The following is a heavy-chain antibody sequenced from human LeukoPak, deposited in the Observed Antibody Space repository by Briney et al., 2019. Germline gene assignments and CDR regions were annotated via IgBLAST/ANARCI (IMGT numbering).Heavy chain of an antibody. CDR2: INHSGST. J-gene: IGHJ4*02. CDR1: GGSFSGYY. V-gene: IGHV4-34*01. D-gene: IGHD1-1*01. CDR3: ARVPTTIRYFDY. Sequence: SETLSLTCAVYGGSFSGYYWSWIRQPPGKGLEWIGEINHSGSTNYNPSFKSRVTISVDTSKNQFSLKLTSVTAADTAVYYCARVPTTIRYFDYWGQGTLVTVSS.